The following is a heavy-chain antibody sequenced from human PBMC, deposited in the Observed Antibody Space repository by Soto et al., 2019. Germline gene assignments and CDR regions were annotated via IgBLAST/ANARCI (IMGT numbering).Heavy chain of an antibody. CDR3: AASCVGCGGFNYYGMDV. D-gene: IGHD2-21*01. V-gene: IGHV4-31*03. CDR2: IYYSGTT. J-gene: IGHJ6*02. CDR1: GASISSGGYY. Sequence: QVQLQESSPGLVKPSQTLSLTCSVSGASISSGGYYWNWIRQHPGKGLEWIGYIYYSGTTYYNPSLKSRVTISVDTSKNQFSLKLSSVTAADTAVYYCAASCVGCGGFNYYGMDVWGQGTTVTVSS.